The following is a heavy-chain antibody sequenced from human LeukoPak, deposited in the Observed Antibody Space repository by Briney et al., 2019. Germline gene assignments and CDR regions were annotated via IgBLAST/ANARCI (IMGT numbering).Heavy chain of an antibody. V-gene: IGHV3-23*01. CDR3: ARVVGVVVPAAMDY. CDR1: GFTFSSYD. J-gene: IGHJ4*02. Sequence: GGSLRLSCAASGFTFSSYDMSWVRQAPGKGLEWVSVISGRGDSTYYADSVKGRFTISRDNAKNSLYLQMNSLRAEDTAVYYCARVVGVVVPAAMDYWGQGTLVTVSS. CDR2: ISGRGDST. D-gene: IGHD2-2*01.